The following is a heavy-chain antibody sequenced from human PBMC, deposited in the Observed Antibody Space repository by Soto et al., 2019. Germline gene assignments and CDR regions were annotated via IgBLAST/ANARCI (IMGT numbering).Heavy chain of an antibody. V-gene: IGHV4-4*07. CDR3: ARDLGIAVAGTRYYYYGMDV. CDR1: GGSISSYY. J-gene: IGHJ6*02. D-gene: IGHD6-19*01. CDR2: IYTSGST. Sequence: SLTCTVSGGSISSYYWSWIRQPAGKGLEWIGRIYTSGSTNYNPSLKSRVTMSVDTSKNQFSLKLSSVTAADTAVYYCARDLGIAVAGTRYYYYGMDVWGQGTTVTVSS.